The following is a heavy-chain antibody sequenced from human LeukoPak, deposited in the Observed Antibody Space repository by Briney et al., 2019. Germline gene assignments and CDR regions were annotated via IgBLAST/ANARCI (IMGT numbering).Heavy chain of an antibody. CDR3: ARDRRDLRKAFDY. J-gene: IGHJ4*02. Sequence: PSETLSLTCTVSGVSISSSYYYWGWIRQPPGKGLEWIGSIYHSGSTYYNPSLKSRVTISVDTSKNQFSLKLSSVTAADTAVYYCARDRRDLRKAFDYWGQGTLVTVSS. D-gene: IGHD3-3*01. V-gene: IGHV4-39*07. CDR2: IYHSGST. CDR1: GVSISSSYYY.